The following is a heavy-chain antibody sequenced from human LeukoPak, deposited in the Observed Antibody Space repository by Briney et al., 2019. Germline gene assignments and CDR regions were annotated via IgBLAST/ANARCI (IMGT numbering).Heavy chain of an antibody. CDR2: ISGSGGST. Sequence: TGGSLRLSCAASGFTFSSYAMSWVRQAPGKGLEWVSAISGSGGSTYYSDSVKGRFTISRDNSKNTLYLQMNSLRAEDTAVYYCARIQYSGSSATGDAFDIWGQGTMVTVSS. CDR3: ARIQYSGSSATGDAFDI. CDR1: GFTFSSYA. J-gene: IGHJ3*02. V-gene: IGHV3-23*01. D-gene: IGHD1-26*01.